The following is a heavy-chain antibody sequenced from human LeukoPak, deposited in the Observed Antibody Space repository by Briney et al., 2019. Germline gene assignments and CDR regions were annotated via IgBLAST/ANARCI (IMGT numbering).Heavy chain of an antibody. CDR1: GESFSGYY. J-gene: IGHJ6*03. V-gene: IGHV4-34*01. D-gene: IGHD3-10*01. CDR3: ARGVPISPLKYYYGSGTYYMDV. CDR2: ISHHGTT. Sequence: PSETLPLTCAVYGESFSGYYWSWIRQPPGKGLEWIGTISHHGTTKYNPSPKSRVTITVDTSKNQFSLKLTSVTAADTAVYYCARGVPISPLKYYYGSGTYYMDVWGNGTTVTVSS.